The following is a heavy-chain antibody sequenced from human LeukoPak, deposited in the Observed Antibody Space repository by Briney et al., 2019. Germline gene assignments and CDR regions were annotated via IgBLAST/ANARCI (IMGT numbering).Heavy chain of an antibody. CDR2: ISGSGGST. J-gene: IGHJ5*02. CDR1: GFTFSSYA. Sequence: GGSLRLSCAASGFTFSSYAMSWVRQAPGKGLEWVSAISGSGGSTYYADSVKGRFTISRDNSKNTLNLQMNSLRAEDTAVYYCAKFPPDYDYVWGTASFDPWGQGTLVTVSS. V-gene: IGHV3-23*01. D-gene: IGHD3-16*01. CDR3: AKFPPDYDYVWGTASFDP.